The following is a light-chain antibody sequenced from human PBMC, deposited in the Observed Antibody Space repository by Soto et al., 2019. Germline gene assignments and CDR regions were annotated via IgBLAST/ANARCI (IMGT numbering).Light chain of an antibody. CDR1: QSVYSSL. V-gene: IGKV3-20*01. CDR3: QQYGRPWT. J-gene: IGKJ1*01. Sequence: EIVLTQSPGTLSLSPGERATLSCRASQSVYSSLLAWYQHKPGQTPRLLIYGASSRATGIPDRFSGSGSGTDFTLTISRLEPEDFAVYYCQQYGRPWTFDQGTKVEVK. CDR2: GAS.